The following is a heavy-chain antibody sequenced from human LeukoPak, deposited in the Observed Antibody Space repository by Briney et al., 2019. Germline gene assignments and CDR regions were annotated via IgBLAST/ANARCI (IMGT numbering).Heavy chain of an antibody. CDR3: ARAGPNDYYDSSGYYREGYYFDY. V-gene: IGHV1-46*01. Sequence: ASVKVSCKASGYTFTSYYMHWVRQAPGQGLEWMGLINPTGGSTGYAQKFQGRVTMTRDMSTSTDYMELSSLRSEDTAIYYCARAGPNDYYDSSGYYREGYYFDYWGQGTLVTVSS. D-gene: IGHD3-22*01. J-gene: IGHJ4*02. CDR2: INPTGGST. CDR1: GYTFTSYY.